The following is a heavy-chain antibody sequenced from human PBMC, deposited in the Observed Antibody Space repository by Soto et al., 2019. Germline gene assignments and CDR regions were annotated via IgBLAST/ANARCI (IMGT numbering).Heavy chain of an antibody. J-gene: IGHJ4*02. CDR1: GGSLSSSXG. V-gene: IGHV4-4*02. CDR3: VHHGGXPYYHDF. Sequence: SETLSLTCAVSGGSLSSSXGWSWVRQPPGKTLEWLGELFYSGSTKYNPSLNSRVTISADPSKNDFSLRLSSVTAADTAVYYCVHHGGXPYYHDFWGQGXXVTVSS. CDR2: LFYSGST.